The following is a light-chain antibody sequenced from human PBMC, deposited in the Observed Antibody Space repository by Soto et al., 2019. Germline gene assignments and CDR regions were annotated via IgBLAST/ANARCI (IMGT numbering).Light chain of an antibody. J-gene: IGLJ2*01. V-gene: IGLV1-40*01. CDR1: RSNIGAGFD. CDR2: GNN. Sequence: QAVVTQPPSVSGAPGQRVTISCTGSRSNIGAGFDVHWYQQLPGTAPKLLIYGNNNRPSGVPDRFSGSKSGTSASLAITGLQAEDEADYYCQSYDSSLSGWVFGGGTKVTVL. CDR3: QSYDSSLSGWV.